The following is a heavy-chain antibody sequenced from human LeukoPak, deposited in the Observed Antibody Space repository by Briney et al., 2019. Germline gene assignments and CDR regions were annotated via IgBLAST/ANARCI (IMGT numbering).Heavy chain of an antibody. J-gene: IGHJ6*03. CDR2: IYTSGST. CDR3: ARAAPRVHYYYYMDV. CDR1: GGSISSGSYY. Sequence: SETLSLTCTVSGGSISSGSYYWSWIRQPAGKGLVWIGRIYTSGSTNYNPSLKSRVTISVDTSKNQFSLKLSSVTAADTAVYYCARAAPRVHYYYYMDVWGKGTTVTVSS. V-gene: IGHV4-61*02.